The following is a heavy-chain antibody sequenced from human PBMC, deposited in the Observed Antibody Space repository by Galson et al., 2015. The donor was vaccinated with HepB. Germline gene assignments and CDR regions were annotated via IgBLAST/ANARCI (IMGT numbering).Heavy chain of an antibody. CDR3: TRSSDVVSTYY. D-gene: IGHD5/OR15-5a*01. J-gene: IGHJ4*02. Sequence: SETLSLTCTVSGDSISSSTYYWGWIRHPPGKGLEWIGSMYYSGSTYYNPSLKSRITISVDTSKNLFSLNLRSVTAADTAVYYCTRSSDVVSTYYWGQGTLVTVSS. CDR1: GDSISSSTYY. V-gene: IGHV4-39*01. CDR2: MYYSGST.